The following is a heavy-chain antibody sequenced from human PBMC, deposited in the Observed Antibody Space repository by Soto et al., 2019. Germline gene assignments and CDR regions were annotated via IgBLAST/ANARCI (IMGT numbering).Heavy chain of an antibody. V-gene: IGHV4-59*01. CDR1: GASMSEYF. CDR3: ARDGYDGSGSPYPAF. CDR2: IYYLGST. D-gene: IGHD3-10*01. Sequence: SETLSLTCTVSGASMSEYFWSWIRQSPGKGLEWIGYIYYLGSTDYNPSLKSRVTISVDTSKRQFSLRLTSVTAADTAVYYCARDGYDGSGSPYPAFWGLGTPATVSS. J-gene: IGHJ4*02.